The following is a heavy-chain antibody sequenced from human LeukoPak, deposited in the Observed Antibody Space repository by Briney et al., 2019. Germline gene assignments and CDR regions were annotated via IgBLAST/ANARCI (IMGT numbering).Heavy chain of an antibody. V-gene: IGHV1-2*06. J-gene: IGHJ4*02. CDR3: ARDYCSSTSCLFDY. Sequence: ASVNVSCKASGYTFTGYHMHWVRQAPGQGLEWIGRINPNSGDTNYAQKFQGRVTMTRDTSICTASMELSRLRSDDTAVYYCARDYCSSTSCLFDYWGQGTLVTVSS. CDR1: GYTFTGYH. CDR2: INPNSGDT. D-gene: IGHD2-2*01.